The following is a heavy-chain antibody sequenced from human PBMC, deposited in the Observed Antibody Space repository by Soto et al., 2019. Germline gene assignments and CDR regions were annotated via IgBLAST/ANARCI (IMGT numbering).Heavy chain of an antibody. J-gene: IGHJ6*02. D-gene: IGHD6-19*01. CDR2: INWNGGST. CDR3: ARDFVAVAGYYYYGMDV. Sequence: GGSLNLSCASLRFPFDDEFLWSLAQAPGKGLEWVSGINWNGGSTGYADSVKGRFTISRDNAKNSLYLQMNSLRAEDTALYYCARDFVAVAGYYYYGMDVWGQGT. V-gene: IGHV3-20*04. CDR1: RFPFDDEF.